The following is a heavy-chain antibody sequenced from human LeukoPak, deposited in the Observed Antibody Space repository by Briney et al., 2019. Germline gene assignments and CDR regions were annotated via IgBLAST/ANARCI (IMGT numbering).Heavy chain of an antibody. Sequence: SETLSLTCTVSGGSISSYCWSWIRQPPGRGLEWIGYIFYSGGTKYNPSLTSRVIISVDTSKNQFSLKLSSVTAADTAVYYCGRGSPYYFDSSGYSAEYFHFWGQGTLVSVSS. J-gene: IGHJ1*01. CDR1: GGSISSYC. D-gene: IGHD3-22*01. V-gene: IGHV4-59*01. CDR3: GRGSPYYFDSSGYSAEYFHF. CDR2: IFYSGGT.